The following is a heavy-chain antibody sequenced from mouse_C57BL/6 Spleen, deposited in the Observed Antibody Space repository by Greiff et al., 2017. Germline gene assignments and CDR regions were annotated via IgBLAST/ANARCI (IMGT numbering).Heavy chain of an antibody. CDR2: VRSKSNNNAT. J-gene: IGHJ4*01. D-gene: IGHD1-3*01. Sequence: EVKLVESGGGLVQPKGSLKLSCAASGFSFNTYAMNWVRQAPGKGLEWVARVRSKSNNNATYYDDSVKDRFTISRDDSERMLSMQMNNLKSEDTAMYYCGRHQDYVTHYTRNYWGQGTSITVSS. CDR3: GRHQDYVTHYTRNY. CDR1: GFSFNTYA. V-gene: IGHV10-1*01.